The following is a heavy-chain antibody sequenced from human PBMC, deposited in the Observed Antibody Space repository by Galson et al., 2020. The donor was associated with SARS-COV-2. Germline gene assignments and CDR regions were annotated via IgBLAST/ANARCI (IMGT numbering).Heavy chain of an antibody. CDR3: ARMGGGSDHSGVGFGELPYYYYGMDV. Sequence: GESLKISCKASGYTFTSYGISWVRQAPGQGLEWMGWISAYNGNTNYAQKLQGRVTMTTDTSTSTAYMELRSLRSDDTAVYYCARMGGGSDHSGVGFGELPYYYYGMDVWGQGTTVTVSS. CDR2: ISAYNGNT. J-gene: IGHJ6*02. CDR1: GYTFTSYG. D-gene: IGHD3-10*01. V-gene: IGHV1-18*01.